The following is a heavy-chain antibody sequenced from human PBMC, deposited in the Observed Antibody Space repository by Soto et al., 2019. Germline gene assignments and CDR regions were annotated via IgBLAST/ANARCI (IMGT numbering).Heavy chain of an antibody. CDR3: ARLARRNYYGMDV. CDR1: GYSFTSYW. V-gene: IGHV5-51*01. CDR2: IYPGDSDT. Sequence: PRESLKISCKGSGYSFTSYWIGWVRQMPGKGLEWMGIIYPGDSDTRYSPSFQGQVTISADKSISTAYLQWSSLKASDTAMYYCARLARRNYYGMDVWGQGTTVTVSS. J-gene: IGHJ6*02.